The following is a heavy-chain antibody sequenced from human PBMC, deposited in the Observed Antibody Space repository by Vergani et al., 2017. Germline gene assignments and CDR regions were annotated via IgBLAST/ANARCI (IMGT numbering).Heavy chain of an antibody. D-gene: IGHD3-16*01. CDR2: IFQSGSP. Sequence: QLQLQESGSGLVKPSQTLSLNCAASGGSISSGAFSWGWIRQPPGRGLQWIGHIFQSGSPDYNASLKSRVTISVDTSKNQFSLKLSSVTAADTAVYYCASSLGIPNVFDYWGQGTLVTVSS. V-gene: IGHV4-30-2*05. J-gene: IGHJ4*02. CDR3: ASSLGIPNVFDY. CDR1: GGSISSGAFS.